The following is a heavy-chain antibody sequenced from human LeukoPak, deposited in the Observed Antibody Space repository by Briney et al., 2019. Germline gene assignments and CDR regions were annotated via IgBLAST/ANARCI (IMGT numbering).Heavy chain of an antibody. CDR3: ARWVSFDLSTTRYNWFDP. CDR2: IYYSGST. CDR1: GGSISSYY. D-gene: IGHD3-9*01. J-gene: IGHJ5*02. V-gene: IGHV4-59*01. Sequence: SETLSLTCTVSGGSISSYYWSWIRQPPGKGLEWIGYIYYSGSTNYNPSLKSRVTISVDTSKNQFSLKLSSVTAADTAVYYCARWVSFDLSTTRYNWFDPWGQETLVTVSS.